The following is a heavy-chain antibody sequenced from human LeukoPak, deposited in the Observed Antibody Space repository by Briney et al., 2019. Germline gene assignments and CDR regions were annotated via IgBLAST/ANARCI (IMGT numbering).Heavy chain of an antibody. J-gene: IGHJ3*02. CDR1: GYTFTSYG. D-gene: IGHD2-2*02. Sequence: ASVKVSCKASGYTFTSYGVSWVRQAPGQGLEWMGWISAYNGNTNYAQKLQGRVTMTRDTSISTAYMELSRLRSDDTAVYYCASRPGYCSSTSCYSAFDIWSQGTMVTVSS. CDR2: ISAYNGNT. V-gene: IGHV1-18*01. CDR3: ASRPGYCSSTSCYSAFDI.